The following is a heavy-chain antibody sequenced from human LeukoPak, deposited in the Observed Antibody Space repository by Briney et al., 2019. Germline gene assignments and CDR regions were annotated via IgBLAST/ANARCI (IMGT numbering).Heavy chain of an antibody. Sequence: SETLSLTCAVYGGSFSGYYWSWIRQPPGKGLEWIGEINHSGSTYYNPSLKSRVTISVDTSKNQFSLKLSSVTAADTAVYYCARGGYCSSTSCPTWRWFDPWGQGTLVTVSS. CDR3: ARGGYCSSTSCPTWRWFDP. CDR2: INHSGST. CDR1: GGSFSGYY. V-gene: IGHV4-34*01. J-gene: IGHJ5*02. D-gene: IGHD2-2*01.